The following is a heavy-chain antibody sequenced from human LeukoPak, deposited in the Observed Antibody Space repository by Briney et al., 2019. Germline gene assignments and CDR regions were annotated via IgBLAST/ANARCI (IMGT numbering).Heavy chain of an antibody. J-gene: IGHJ6*02. Sequence: GASLRLSCAASGLIFSNYAMSWVRQAPGKGLEWVGFIRSKAYGGTTEYAASVKGRFTISRDDSKSIAYLQMNSLKTEDTAVYYCTRVVPAAHYGMDVWGQGTTVTVSS. CDR3: TRVVPAAHYGMDV. CDR2: IRSKAYGGTT. CDR1: GLIFSNYA. D-gene: IGHD2-2*01. V-gene: IGHV3-49*04.